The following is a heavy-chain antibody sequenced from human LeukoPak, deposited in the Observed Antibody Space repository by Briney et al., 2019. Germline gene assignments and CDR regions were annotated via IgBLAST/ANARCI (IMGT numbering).Heavy chain of an antibody. CDR2: IHYTGST. CDR1: GGSFSGYY. J-gene: IGHJ4*02. D-gene: IGHD3-10*01. V-gene: IGHV4-59*01. CDR3: ARGYGSGSYNNFNH. Sequence: ESSETLSLTCAVYGGSFSGYYWSWIRQPPGKGLEWIGYIHYTGSTDYNPSLKSRVTISVDTSKNQFSLNLSSVTAADTAVYYCARGYGSGSYNNFNHWGQGILVTVSS.